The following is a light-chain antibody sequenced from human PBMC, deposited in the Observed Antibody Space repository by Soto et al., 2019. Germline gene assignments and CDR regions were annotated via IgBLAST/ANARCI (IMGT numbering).Light chain of an antibody. CDR3: QQTFSTFWT. J-gene: IGKJ2*01. V-gene: IGKV1-39*01. CDR1: QNVNRY. Sequence: DIQMTQSPSSLSTSVGDRVTITCRASQNVNRYLNRYQQKPGKVPKLLIHGASNLQSGVSSRFSGSGFGTDFTLTISDLQPEDFATYYCQQTFSTFWTFGPGTKLELK. CDR2: GAS.